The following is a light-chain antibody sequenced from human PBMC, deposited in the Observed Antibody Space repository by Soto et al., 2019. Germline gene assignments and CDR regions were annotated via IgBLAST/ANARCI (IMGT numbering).Light chain of an antibody. CDR2: DVS. CDR1: SSGVGGYNY. CDR3: SSYTSSSIPYV. Sequence: SSLAPPSPLAGSPGQSITLSCTGNSSGVGGYNYVSWYQQHPGKAPKLMIYDVSNRPSGVSNRFSGSKSGNTASLTISGLQAEDEADYYCSSYTSSSIPYVFGTGTKVTVL. V-gene: IGLV2-14*01. J-gene: IGLJ1*01.